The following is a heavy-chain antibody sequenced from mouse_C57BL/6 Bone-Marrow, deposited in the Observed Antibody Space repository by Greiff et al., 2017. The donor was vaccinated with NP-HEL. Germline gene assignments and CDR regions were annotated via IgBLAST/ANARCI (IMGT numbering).Heavy chain of an antibody. CDR2: IRLKSDNYAT. D-gene: IGHD1-1*01. CDR3: TPITTVVATMFAY. CDR1: GFTFSNYW. V-gene: IGHV6-3*01. J-gene: IGHJ3*01. Sequence: EVQRVESGGGLVQPGGSMKLSCVASGFTFSNYWMNWVRQSPEKGLEWVAQIRLKSDNYATHYAESVKGRFTISRDDSKSSVYLQMNNVRAEDTGVYYCTPITTVVATMFAYWGQGTLVTVSA.